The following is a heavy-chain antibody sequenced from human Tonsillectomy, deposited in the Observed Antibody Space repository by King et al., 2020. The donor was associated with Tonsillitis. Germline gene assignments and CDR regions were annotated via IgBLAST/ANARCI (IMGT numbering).Heavy chain of an antibody. D-gene: IGHD2-15*01. CDR2: INTNTRNA. J-gene: IGHJ4*02. CDR1: GYAFTVYP. V-gene: IGHV7-4-1*02. Sequence: VQLVQSGSKLKKPGASVKVSCKASGYAFTVYPMSWVRQAPGQGLEWMGWINTNTRNATYAQGFTGRFVFSLDTSVSTAFLQITSLKADDTAFYFCARVRYCGYGSCYDIDHWGQGTLVTVSS. CDR3: ARVRYCGYGSCYDIDH.